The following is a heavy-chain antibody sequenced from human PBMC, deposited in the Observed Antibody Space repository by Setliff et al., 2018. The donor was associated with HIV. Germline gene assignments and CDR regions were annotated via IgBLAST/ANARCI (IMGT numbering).Heavy chain of an antibody. CDR3: ARHKVLSFFGELLPPYFDY. CDR2: ISYTGST. CDR1: GDSIISATYF. J-gene: IGHJ4*02. Sequence: SETLSLTCTASGDSIISATYFWGWIRQPPGKGPEWIGTISYTGSTYYNPSLKSRVTMSVDTSEDQFSLMLSSVTAADTAVYFCARHKVLSFFGELLPPYFDYWGQGALVTVSS. D-gene: IGHD3-10*01. V-gene: IGHV4-39*01.